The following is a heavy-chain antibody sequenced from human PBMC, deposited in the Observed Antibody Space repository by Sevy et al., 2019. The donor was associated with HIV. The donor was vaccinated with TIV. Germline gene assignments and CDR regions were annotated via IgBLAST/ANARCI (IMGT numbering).Heavy chain of an antibody. Sequence: GEALKISCAASGFTFSDYHMNWIRQAPGKGLEWGSYIISLSTYTNYADAVRGRFTISRDNAKNSLYLQMNSLRAEDTGVYYCARRVAAHDGFDIWGQGTMVTVSS. CDR3: ARRVAAHDGFDI. J-gene: IGHJ3*02. CDR1: GFTFSDYH. V-gene: IGHV3-11*06. CDR2: IISLSTYT. D-gene: IGHD6-13*01.